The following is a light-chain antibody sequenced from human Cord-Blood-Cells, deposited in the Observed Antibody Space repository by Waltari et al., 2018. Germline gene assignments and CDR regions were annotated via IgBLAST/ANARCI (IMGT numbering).Light chain of an antibody. J-gene: IGLJ3*02. CDR1: SSDVGSYNL. CDR2: EVS. V-gene: IGLV2-23*02. Sequence: QSALTKPASVSRSPGQSITISCTGTSSDVGSYNLVSWYQQHPGKAPKLMIYEVSKRPSGVSNRFSGSKSGNTASLTISGLQAEDEADYYCCSYAGSSTYWVFGGGTKLTVL. CDR3: CSYAGSSTYWV.